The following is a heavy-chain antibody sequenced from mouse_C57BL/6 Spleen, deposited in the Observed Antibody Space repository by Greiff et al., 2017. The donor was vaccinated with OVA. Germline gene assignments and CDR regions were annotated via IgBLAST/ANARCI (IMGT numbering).Heavy chain of an antibody. J-gene: IGHJ3*01. V-gene: IGHV1-50*01. CDR2: IDPSDSYT. D-gene: IGHD2-4*01. CDR1: GYTFTSYW. Sequence: QVQLQQPGAELVKPGASVKLSCKASGYTFTSYWMQWVKQRPGQGLEWIGEIDPSDSYTNYNQKFKGKATLTVDTSSSTAYMQLSSLTSEDSAVYYCARGALYDYDGPWFAYWGQGALVTVSA. CDR3: ARGALYDYDGPWFAY.